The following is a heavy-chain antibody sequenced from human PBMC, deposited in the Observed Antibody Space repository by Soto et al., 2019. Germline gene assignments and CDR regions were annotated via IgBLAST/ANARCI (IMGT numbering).Heavy chain of an antibody. CDR2: IYYSGST. V-gene: IGHV4-31*03. J-gene: IGHJ4*02. D-gene: IGHD1-26*01. CDR3: ARVGGYWGYIDY. Sequence: QVQLQESGPGLVKPSQTLSLTCTVSGGSISSGGYYWSWIRQHPGKGLEWIGYIYYSGSTYYNPSLKSRVTISVDTSKNQFSLKLSSVTAADTXXXXXARVGGYWGYIDYWGQGTLVTVSS. CDR1: GGSISSGGYY.